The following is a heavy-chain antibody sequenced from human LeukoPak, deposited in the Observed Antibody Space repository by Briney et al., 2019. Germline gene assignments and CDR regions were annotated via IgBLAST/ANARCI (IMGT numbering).Heavy chain of an antibody. CDR2: IYYSGST. D-gene: IGHD4-17*01. CDR1: GGSISSYY. Sequence: SETLSLTCTVSGGSISSYYWSWIRQPPGKGLEWIGYIYYSGSTYYNPSLKSRVTISVDTSKNQFSLKLSSVTAADTAVYYCALQNDYGDSASFDIWGQGTMVTVSS. V-gene: IGHV4-59*06. J-gene: IGHJ3*02. CDR3: ALQNDYGDSASFDI.